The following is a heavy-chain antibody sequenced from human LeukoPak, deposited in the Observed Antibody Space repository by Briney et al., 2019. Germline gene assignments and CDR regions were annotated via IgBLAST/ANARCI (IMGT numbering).Heavy chain of an antibody. CDR1: GFTFSSYA. D-gene: IGHD5-18*01. Sequence: GGSLRLSCAASGFTFSSYAMSWVRQAPGKGLEWVSGISGSGGSTYYADSVKGRFTISRDNSKNTLYLQMNSLRAEDTAVYYCAKKVGSYGSSPFDYWGQGTLVTVSS. CDR2: ISGSGGST. V-gene: IGHV3-23*01. J-gene: IGHJ4*02. CDR3: AKKVGSYGSSPFDY.